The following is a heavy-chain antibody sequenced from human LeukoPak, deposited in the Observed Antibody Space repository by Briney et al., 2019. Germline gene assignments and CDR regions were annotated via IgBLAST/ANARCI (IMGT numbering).Heavy chain of an antibody. CDR3: ARDWDHNRLYYDFWSGYYRGMDV. D-gene: IGHD3-3*01. J-gene: IGHJ6*02. CDR2: INPSGGST. CDR1: GYTFTSNY. V-gene: IGHV1-46*01. Sequence: ASVKVSCKASGYTFTSNYMHWVRQAPGQGLEWMGIINPSGGSTSYAQKFQGRVTMTRDTSTSTVYMELSSLRSEDTAVYYCARDWDHNRLYYDFWSGYYRGMDVWGQGTTVTVS.